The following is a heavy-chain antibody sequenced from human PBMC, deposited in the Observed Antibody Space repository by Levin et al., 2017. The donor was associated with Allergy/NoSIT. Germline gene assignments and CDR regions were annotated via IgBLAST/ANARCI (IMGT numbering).Heavy chain of an antibody. CDR3: AKGPYSGYYRRYFDY. Sequence: GGSLRLSCAASGFTFSSYGMHWVRQAPGKGLEWVAVISYDGSNKYYADSVKGRFTISRDNSKNTLYLQMNSLRAEDTAVYYCAKGPYSGYYRRYFDYWGQGTLVTVSS. V-gene: IGHV3-30*18. CDR1: GFTFSSYG. J-gene: IGHJ4*02. CDR2: ISYDGSNK. D-gene: IGHD3-22*01.